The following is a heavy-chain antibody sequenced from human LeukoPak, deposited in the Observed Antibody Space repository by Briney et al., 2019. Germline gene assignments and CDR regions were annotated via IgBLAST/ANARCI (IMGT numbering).Heavy chain of an antibody. V-gene: IGHV3-74*01. CDR3: AKGRTYSSGWYFIDDY. J-gene: IGHJ4*02. CDR2: IKSDGNSA. Sequence: PGGSLGLSCAASGFTFNTFWMHWVRQAPGKGLVGVSLIKSDGNSAYYADSVKGRFTISRDDAKNTLFLQMNSLRAEDTAVYYCAKGRTYSSGWYFIDDYWGQGALVTVSS. CDR1: GFTFNTFW. D-gene: IGHD6-19*01.